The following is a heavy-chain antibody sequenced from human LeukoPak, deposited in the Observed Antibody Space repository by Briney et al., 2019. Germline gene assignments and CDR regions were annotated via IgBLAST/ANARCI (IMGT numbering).Heavy chain of an antibody. D-gene: IGHD3-22*01. J-gene: IGHJ4*02. V-gene: IGHV4-39*01. CDR2: VYYGGST. Sequence: SETLSLTCTVSGGSISSSSYYWGWIRQPPGKGLEWIGSVYYGGSTQYNPALQSRVTISIDTSKNQFSLNLNSVTAADTAVYYCARHDRYFYDGSGHITLSFFDYWGQGTLVTVSS. CDR3: ARHDRYFYDGSGHITLSFFDY. CDR1: GGSISSSSYY.